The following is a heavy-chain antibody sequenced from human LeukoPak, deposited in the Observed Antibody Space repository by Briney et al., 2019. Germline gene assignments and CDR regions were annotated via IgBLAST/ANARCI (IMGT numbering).Heavy chain of an antibody. V-gene: IGHV3-7*01. D-gene: IGHD3-22*01. CDR2: IKQDGSEK. J-gene: IGHJ3*02. CDR1: GFTFSSYW. Sequence: PGGSLRLSCAASGFTFSSYWMSWVRQAPGKGLEWVANIKQDGSEKYYVDSVKGRFTISRDNAKNSLYLQMNSLRAEDTAVYYCAREQRITMIVVVDDAFDIWGQGTMVTVSS. CDR3: AREQRITMIVVVDDAFDI.